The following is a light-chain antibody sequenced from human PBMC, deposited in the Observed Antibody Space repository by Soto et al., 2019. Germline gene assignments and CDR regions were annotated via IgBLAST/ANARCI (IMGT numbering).Light chain of an antibody. CDR3: MQATKSPWT. V-gene: IGKV2-24*01. CDR2: KVS. J-gene: IGKJ1*01. Sequence: IVMTQTPLSSPVTLGQAASISCRSSQRLVHDDGNTYLSWFQQRTGQPPRLLIYKVSDRFSGVPDRFRGSGAGTDFTLTISRVEAEDVGVYYCMQATKSPWTFGQGTKVEIK. CDR1: QRLVHDDGNTY.